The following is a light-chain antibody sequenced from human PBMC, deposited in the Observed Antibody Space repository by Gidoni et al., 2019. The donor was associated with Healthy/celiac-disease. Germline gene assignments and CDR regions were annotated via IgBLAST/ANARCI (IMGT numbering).Light chain of an antibody. CDR1: SSDVGGYNS. CDR2: EVS. Sequence: HSALTPPPSASGSPGQSVTLSCTGTSSDVGGYNSVSWYQQHPGKAPKLMIYEVSKRPSGVPDRFSGSKSGNTASLTVSGLQAEDEADYYCSSYAGSNNFDVVFGGGTKLTVL. CDR3: SSYAGSNNFDVV. J-gene: IGLJ2*01. V-gene: IGLV2-8*01.